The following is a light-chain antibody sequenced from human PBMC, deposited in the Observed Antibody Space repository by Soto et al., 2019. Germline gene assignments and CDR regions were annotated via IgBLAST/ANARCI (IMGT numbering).Light chain of an antibody. J-gene: IGKJ1*01. V-gene: IGKV3-15*01. CDR2: GAS. CDR3: QQYNDWPLWT. Sequence: EIVMTQSPATLSVSPGERATLSCRASQGISNTLAWYQQKPGQAPRLLIYGASIRATGIPARFSGSGSGTDFTLTIRSLQSEDFAVYYCQQYNDWPLWTFGQGTKVEIK. CDR1: QGISNT.